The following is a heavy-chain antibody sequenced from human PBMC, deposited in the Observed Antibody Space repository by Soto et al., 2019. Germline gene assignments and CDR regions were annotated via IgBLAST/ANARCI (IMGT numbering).Heavy chain of an antibody. D-gene: IGHD5-18*01. V-gene: IGHV3-23*01. CDR1: GFTFGSPA. Sequence: GGSLRLSCAASGFTFGSPAMSWVRQAPGKGLEWVSSVSGSGGSTYYADSVKGRFTITRDKSKNTVSLRMNSLRVEDTAVYYCAKLLGYSDGVVDNWGQGTRVSVAS. CDR2: VSGSGGST. CDR3: AKLLGYSDGVVDN. J-gene: IGHJ4*02.